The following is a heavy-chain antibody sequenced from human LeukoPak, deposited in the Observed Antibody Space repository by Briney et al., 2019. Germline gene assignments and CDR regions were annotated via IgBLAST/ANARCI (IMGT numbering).Heavy chain of an antibody. Sequence: PSETLSLTCAVYGGSFSDHYWNWIRQPPGKGLEWIGEINHSGTTNYNASLKRRVTISVDTSKNHFSLKLISMTAADTAVYYCARKASHFSYGLRAIDYWGQGNLVTVSS. CDR1: GGSFSDHY. CDR3: ARKASHFSYGLRAIDY. J-gene: IGHJ4*02. CDR2: INHSGTT. V-gene: IGHV4-34*01. D-gene: IGHD5-18*01.